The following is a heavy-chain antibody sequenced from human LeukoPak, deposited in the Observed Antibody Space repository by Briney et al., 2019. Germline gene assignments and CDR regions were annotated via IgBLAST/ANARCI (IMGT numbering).Heavy chain of an antibody. CDR3: ARAGPRRDGYNVDY. V-gene: IGHV4-59*01. CDR2: IYYSRNT. Sequence: SETLSLTCTVSGGSISYYYWGWIRQPPGKGLEWIGYIYYSRNTDYNPSLKSRVTMSVNTSRNQFSLRLTTVTVGQTAVYYCARAGPRRDGYNVDYWGQGTLVTVSS. D-gene: IGHD5-24*01. CDR1: GGSISYYY. J-gene: IGHJ4*02.